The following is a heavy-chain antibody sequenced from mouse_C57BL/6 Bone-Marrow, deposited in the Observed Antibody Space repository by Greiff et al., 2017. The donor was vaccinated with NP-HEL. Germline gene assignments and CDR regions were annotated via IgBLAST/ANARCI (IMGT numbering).Heavy chain of an antibody. CDR3: TRAHGSSFRGYAMDY. CDR1: GFTFSSYA. D-gene: IGHD1-1*01. CDR2: ISSGGDYI. J-gene: IGHJ4*01. V-gene: IGHV5-9-1*02. Sequence: EVQGVESGEGLVKPGGSLKLSCAASGFTFSSYAMSWVRQTPEKRLEWVAYISSGGDYIYYADTVKGRFTISRDNARNTLYLQMSSLKSEDTAMYYCTRAHGSSFRGYAMDYWGQGTSVTVSS.